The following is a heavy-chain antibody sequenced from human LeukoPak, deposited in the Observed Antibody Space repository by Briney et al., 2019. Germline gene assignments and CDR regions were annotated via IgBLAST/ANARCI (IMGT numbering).Heavy chain of an antibody. CDR1: GGSFSGYY. J-gene: IGHJ6*02. V-gene: IGHV4-34*01. D-gene: IGHD6-13*01. CDR3: ARETTSSWYDLYYYYGMGV. Sequence: PSETLSLTCAVYGGSFSGYYWSRIRQPPGKGLEWIGEINHSGSTNYNPSLKSRVTISVDTSKNQFSLKLSSVTAADTAVYYCARETTSSWYDLYYYYGMGVWGQGTTVTVSS. CDR2: INHSGST.